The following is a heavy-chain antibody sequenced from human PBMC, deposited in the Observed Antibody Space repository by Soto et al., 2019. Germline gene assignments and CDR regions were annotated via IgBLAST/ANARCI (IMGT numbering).Heavy chain of an antibody. D-gene: IGHD2-15*01. Sequence: QVQLVESGGGVVQPGRSLRLSCAASGFTFSSFAMHWVRQAPGKGLEWLAVISSDVVNYYYAESVKGRFTISRDNSNNTLSLQNNSLRNEDTAVYYCARGGAWTPEGLGYWGQGTLVTVSS. V-gene: IGHV3-30-3*01. CDR3: ARGGAWTPEGLGY. J-gene: IGHJ4*02. CDR2: ISSDVVNY. CDR1: GFTFSSFA.